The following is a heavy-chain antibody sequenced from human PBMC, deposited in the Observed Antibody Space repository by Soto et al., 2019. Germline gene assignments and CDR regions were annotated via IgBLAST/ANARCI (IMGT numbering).Heavy chain of an antibody. V-gene: IGHV3-30*03. CDR3: ATDCCVFLSSNNRLLSNYFPY. D-gene: IGHD4-4*01. CDR2: ISYDGSNK. CDR1: GFTFSSYG. Sequence: GGSVRLSCAASGFTFSSYGMHWGGQGPGKGLEWVGVISYDGSNKYYADSVKGRFTISRVTSKNPLYLQMTCLRAEDPAVYYSATDCCVFLSSNNRLLSNYFPYWG. J-gene: IGHJ4*01.